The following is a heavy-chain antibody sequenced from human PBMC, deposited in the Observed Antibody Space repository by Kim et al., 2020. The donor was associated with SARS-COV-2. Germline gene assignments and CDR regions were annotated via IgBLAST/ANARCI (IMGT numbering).Heavy chain of an antibody. Sequence: ASVKVSCKASGYSFSDYYMHWMRQAPGRAPEWVGRINPITGATAVAQKLQGRVSLSLDTSTSTAYMEMNNLRLDDTAIYFCTLVTTILVIDEEFFAPWGQGALLSGSA. D-gene: IGHD2-21*02. V-gene: IGHV1-2*06. CDR3: TLVTTILVIDEEFFAP. CDR1: GYSFSDYY. CDR2: INPITGAT. J-gene: IGHJ5*02.